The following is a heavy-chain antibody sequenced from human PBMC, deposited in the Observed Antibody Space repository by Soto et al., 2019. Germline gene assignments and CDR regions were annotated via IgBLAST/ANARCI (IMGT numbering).Heavy chain of an antibody. Sequence: QVQLVQSGAEVKRPGSSVKVSCKASGDTFGRNAIHWVRQAPGQGLEWMGGIIPMFPTTNYTQRFQGRVTITADESTNTAYMELSSLRSEDTAIYYCARGGSGYTWFNEFWGQGTLVTVSS. CDR1: GDTFGRNA. D-gene: IGHD3-22*01. CDR2: IIPMFPTT. J-gene: IGHJ4*02. V-gene: IGHV1-69*01. CDR3: ARGGSGYTWFNEF.